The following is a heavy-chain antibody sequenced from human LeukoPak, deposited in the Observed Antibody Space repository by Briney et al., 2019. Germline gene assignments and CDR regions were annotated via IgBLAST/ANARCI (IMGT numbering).Heavy chain of an antibody. CDR1: GGSFSGYY. V-gene: IGHV4-34*01. CDR2: INDSGST. Sequence: PSETLSLTCAVYGGSFSGYYWSWLRQPPGKGLGWIGEINDSGSTNYNPSLKSRVTISVDTSMNQFSLKLSSVTAADTAEYYCARGLWFGESRPYYYDYWGQGNLVTVST. CDR3: ARGLWFGESRPYYYDY. D-gene: IGHD3-10*01. J-gene: IGHJ4*02.